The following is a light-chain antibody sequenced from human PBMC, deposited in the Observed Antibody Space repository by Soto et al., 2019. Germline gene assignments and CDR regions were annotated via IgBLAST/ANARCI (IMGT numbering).Light chain of an antibody. CDR2: KAS. J-gene: IGKJ1*01. Sequence: DIQMTQSPSTLSAFVGDRVTITFRASQSISSWLAWYQQKPGKAPKHLIYKASSLESGVPSRFSGSGSGTEFTLTISSLQPDDFATYYCQQYNSYQTFGQRIKG. V-gene: IGKV1-5*03. CDR3: QQYNSYQT. CDR1: QSISSW.